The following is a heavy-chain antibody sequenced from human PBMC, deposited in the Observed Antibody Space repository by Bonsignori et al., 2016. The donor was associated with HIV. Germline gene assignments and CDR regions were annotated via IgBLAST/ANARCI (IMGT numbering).Heavy chain of an antibody. V-gene: IGHV3-21*01. D-gene: IGHD2-2*01. CDR3: AREARPYIVVVPAEGEFDY. Sequence: WIRQPPGKGLEWVSSISSSSSYIYYADSVKGRFTISRDNAKNSLYLQMNSLRAEDTAVYYCAREARPYIVVVPAEGEFDYWGQGTLVTVSS. CDR2: ISSSSSYI. J-gene: IGHJ4*02.